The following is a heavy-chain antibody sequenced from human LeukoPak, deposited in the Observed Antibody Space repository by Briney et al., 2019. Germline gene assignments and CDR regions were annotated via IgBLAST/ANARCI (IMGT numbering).Heavy chain of an antibody. CDR1: GFTVSSNY. CDR3: ARGSKQLEDVYFDY. D-gene: IGHD6-13*01. Sequence: GGSLRLSCAASGFTVSSNYMSWVRQAPGKGLEWVSVIYSGGSTYYADSVKGRFTISRDNSKNTLYLQMNSLRAEDTAVYYCARGSKQLEDVYFDYWGQGTLVTVSS. V-gene: IGHV3-53*01. CDR2: IYSGGST. J-gene: IGHJ4*02.